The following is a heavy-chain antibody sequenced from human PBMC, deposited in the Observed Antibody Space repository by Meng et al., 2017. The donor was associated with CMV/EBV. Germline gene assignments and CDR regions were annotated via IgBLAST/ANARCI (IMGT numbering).Heavy chain of an antibody. Sequence: SETLSLTCTVSGGSISSSSYYWGWIRQPPGKGLEWIGSIYYSGSTYYNPSLKSRVTISVDTSKNQFSLKLSSVTAAETAFYYCARQGGGDWGDYWGQGTLVTVSS. CDR1: GGSISSSSYY. J-gene: IGHJ4*02. CDR3: ARQGGGDWGDY. CDR2: IYYSGST. V-gene: IGHV4-39*01. D-gene: IGHD3-16*01.